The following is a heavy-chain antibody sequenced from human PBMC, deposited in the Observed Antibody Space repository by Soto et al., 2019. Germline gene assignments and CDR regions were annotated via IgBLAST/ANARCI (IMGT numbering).Heavy chain of an antibody. J-gene: IGHJ4*02. D-gene: IGHD3-9*01. CDR2: IFYSGST. CDR3: ARGVRYFDFAHYFDS. CDR1: GGSISTYY. V-gene: IGHV4-59*01. Sequence: QVQLQESGPGLLKPSETLSLTCTVSGGSISTYYWSWIRQPPGKGLEWIGYIFYSGSTTYNPSLKSRVTMSVDTSKNQFSLKLSSVTAADTAVYYCARGVRYFDFAHYFDSWGQGTLVTVSS.